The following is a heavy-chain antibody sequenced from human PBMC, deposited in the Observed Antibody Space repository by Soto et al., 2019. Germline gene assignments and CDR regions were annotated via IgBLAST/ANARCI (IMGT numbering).Heavy chain of an antibody. Sequence: QVHLEESGGGVVQPGGSLRLSCAGSGFDFSGYTIHWVRQAPGKGLEWVAVISYDGSDKYYADSVKGRFTISRDIVKKTLSLQMNCLRIEDTAVDYGARVDCSTTTCYYSGFDVCGQGTKVTVSS. CDR3: ARVDCSTTTCYYSGFDV. CDR2: ISYDGSDK. V-gene: IGHV3-30*14. D-gene: IGHD2-2*01. CDR1: GFDFSGYT. J-gene: IGHJ6*02.